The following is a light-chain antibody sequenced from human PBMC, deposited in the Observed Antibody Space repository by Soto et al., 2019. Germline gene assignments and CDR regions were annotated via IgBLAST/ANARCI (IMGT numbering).Light chain of an antibody. CDR1: QSISNY. CDR2: AAS. CDR3: QQSYTRT. V-gene: IGKV1-39*01. Sequence: DIQLTKSPSFLSACVGDRVSIFCRASQSISNYLNWYQQEPGKAPKVLIFAASRLQSGVPSRFSGSGSGTDFTLTISSLQPEDFATYYCQQSYTRTFGQGTKVDI. J-gene: IGKJ1*01.